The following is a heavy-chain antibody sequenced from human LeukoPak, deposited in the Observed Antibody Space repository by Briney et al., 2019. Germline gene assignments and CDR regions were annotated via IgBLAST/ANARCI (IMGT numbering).Heavy chain of an antibody. CDR3: ARAAFGWELQPFDF. V-gene: IGHV1-18*01. Sequence: ASVKVSCKASGYTFTSYGISWVRQAPGQGLEWMGWISAYNGNTNYAQKLQGRVTMTTDTSTSTAYMELRSLRSDDTAVYYCARAAFGWELQPFDFWGQGTLVTVSS. CDR2: ISAYNGNT. J-gene: IGHJ4*02. D-gene: IGHD1-26*01. CDR1: GYTFTSYG.